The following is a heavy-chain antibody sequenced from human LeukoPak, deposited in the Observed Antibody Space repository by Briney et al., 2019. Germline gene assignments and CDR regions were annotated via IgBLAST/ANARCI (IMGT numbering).Heavy chain of an antibody. Sequence: GRSLRLSCAASGFTFSSYGMHWVRQAPGKGLEWVAVISYDGSNKYYADSVKGRFTISRDNSKNTLYLQMNSLRAEDTAVYYCAKDQQVPAAGTWGSIDHWGQGTLVTVSS. CDR1: GFTFSSYG. D-gene: IGHD6-13*01. J-gene: IGHJ4*02. V-gene: IGHV3-30*18. CDR3: AKDQQVPAAGTWGSIDH. CDR2: ISYDGSNK.